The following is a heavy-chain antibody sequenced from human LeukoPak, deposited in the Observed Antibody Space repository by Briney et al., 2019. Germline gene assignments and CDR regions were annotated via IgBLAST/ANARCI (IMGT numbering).Heavy chain of an antibody. CDR2: INPSGGST. V-gene: IGHV1-46*01. D-gene: IGHD4-23*01. J-gene: IGHJ4*02. CDR3: ARNRPVYGGVDY. Sequence: ASVKVSCKASGYTFTSYYMHWARQAPGQGLEWMGIINPSGGSTSYAQEFQGRVTMTRDTSTSTVYMELSSLRSEDTAVYYCARNRPVYGGVDYWGQGTLVTVSS. CDR1: GYTFTSYY.